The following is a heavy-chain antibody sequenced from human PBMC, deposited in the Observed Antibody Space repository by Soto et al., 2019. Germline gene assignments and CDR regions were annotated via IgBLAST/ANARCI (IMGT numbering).Heavy chain of an antibody. V-gene: IGHV4-4*02. CDR3: ARARATIAAAAIFDC. D-gene: IGHD6-13*01. Sequence: QVQLQESGPGLVKPSGTLSLTCAVSGGSISTSNWWSWVRQPPGKGLEWVGEVYRTGSTTYNPSLGSRLTISVDKSKTQFSLKLTSVTAADTAVYYCARARATIAAAAIFDCWGQGTLVTVSS. CDR2: VYRTGST. CDR1: GGSISTSNW. J-gene: IGHJ4*02.